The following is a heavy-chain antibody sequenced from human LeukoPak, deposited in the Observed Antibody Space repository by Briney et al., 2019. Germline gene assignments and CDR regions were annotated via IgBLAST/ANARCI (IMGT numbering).Heavy chain of an antibody. D-gene: IGHD5-12*01. CDR1: GYTFTGYY. Sequence: ASVKVSCXASGYTFTGYYMHWVRQAPGQGLVWMGRINPNSGGTNYAQKFQGRVTMTRDTSISTAYMELSRLRSDDTAVYYCARDRSGYAQRGYFDYWGQGTLVTVSS. CDR2: INPNSGGT. J-gene: IGHJ4*02. CDR3: ARDRSGYAQRGYFDY. V-gene: IGHV1-2*06.